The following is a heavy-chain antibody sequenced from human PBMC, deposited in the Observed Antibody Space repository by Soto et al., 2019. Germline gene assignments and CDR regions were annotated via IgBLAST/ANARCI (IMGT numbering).Heavy chain of an antibody. Sequence: GGSLRLSCAASGFTFDDYGMSWVRQAPGKGLEWVSGINWNAGSTAYADSVKGRFTISRDNAKNSLYLQMNSLGAEDTALYLCNRTSYSSSFNDAFHIWGQGTMVTVSS. D-gene: IGHD6-6*01. J-gene: IGHJ3*02. CDR1: GFTFDDYG. CDR2: INWNAGST. CDR3: NRTSYSSSFNDAFHI. V-gene: IGHV3-20*01.